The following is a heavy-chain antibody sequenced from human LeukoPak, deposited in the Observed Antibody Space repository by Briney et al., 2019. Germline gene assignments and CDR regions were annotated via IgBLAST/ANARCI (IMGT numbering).Heavy chain of an antibody. D-gene: IGHD3-10*02. CDR3: ARCSMRDYYMDV. J-gene: IGHJ6*03. CDR1: GGSISSYY. V-gene: IGHV4-59*01. Sequence: PSETLSLTCTVSGGSISSYYWSWIRQPPGKGLEWIGYIYYSGSTNYNPSLKSRVTISVDTSKNQFSLKLSSVTAADTAVYYCARCSMRDYYMDVWGRGTTVTVSS. CDR2: IYYSGST.